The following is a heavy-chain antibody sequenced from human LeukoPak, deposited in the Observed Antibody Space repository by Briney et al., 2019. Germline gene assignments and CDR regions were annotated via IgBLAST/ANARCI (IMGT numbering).Heavy chain of an antibody. CDR2: IYYSGTT. V-gene: IGHV4-59*11. CDR3: ARGVYIAAAQYRY. Sequence: SETLSLTCSVCAGSISSHYWSWIRQPPGKGGEWIGYIYYSGTTKYNPSLKSRLTTSVETSKNQFSLQLSSVTAADTAVYYCARGVYIAAAQYRYWGQGTLVTVSS. J-gene: IGHJ4*02. CDR1: AGSISSHY. D-gene: IGHD6-13*01.